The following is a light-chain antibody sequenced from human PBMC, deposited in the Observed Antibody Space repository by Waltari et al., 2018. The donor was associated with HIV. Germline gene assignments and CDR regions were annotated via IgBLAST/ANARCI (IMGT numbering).Light chain of an antibody. J-gene: IGKJ2*01. Sequence: DIQMTQSPSSLSASVGDRVTFTCQASQDIVNHLNWYQQKTGKAPKILIYDASRLQTGVPSRFSGSGYWTDFTFTISSLQPEDIATYYCLQYDNLPYTFGQGTNLEIK. CDR1: QDIVNH. CDR2: DAS. V-gene: IGKV1-33*01. CDR3: LQYDNLPYT.